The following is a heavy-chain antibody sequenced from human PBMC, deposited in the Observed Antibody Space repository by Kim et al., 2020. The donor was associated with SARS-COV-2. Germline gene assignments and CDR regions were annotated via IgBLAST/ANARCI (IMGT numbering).Heavy chain of an antibody. CDR1: GFTFDNYA. V-gene: IGHV3-9*01. J-gene: IGHJ4*02. CDR2: ISWNSDNI. CDR3: AKAGGRYFFDY. D-gene: IGHD3-9*01. Sequence: GGSLRLSCAASGFTFDNYAMHCVRQVPGKGLEWVSGISWNSDNIDYADSVKGRFTISRDNAKNSLSLQMNSLRAEDTAFYYCAKAGGRYFFDYWGQGTLV.